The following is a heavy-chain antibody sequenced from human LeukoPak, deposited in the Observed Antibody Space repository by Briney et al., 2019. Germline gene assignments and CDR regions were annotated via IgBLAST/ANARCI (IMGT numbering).Heavy chain of an antibody. V-gene: IGHV4-34*01. D-gene: IGHD3-16*01. Sequence: PSETLSLTCAVYGGSFSDYYWSWIRQPPGKGLEWIGEINHSGSTDYNPSLKSRVTMSVDTSKNQFSLKLSSLTAADTAVCYCASGFSYDYVWGTPDYWGQGTLVTVSS. J-gene: IGHJ4*02. CDR1: GGSFSDYY. CDR2: INHSGST. CDR3: ASGFSYDYVWGTPDY.